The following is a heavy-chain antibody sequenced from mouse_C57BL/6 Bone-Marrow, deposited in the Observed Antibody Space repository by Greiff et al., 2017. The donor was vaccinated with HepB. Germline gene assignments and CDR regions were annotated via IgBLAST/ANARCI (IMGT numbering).Heavy chain of an antibody. V-gene: IGHV1-82*01. CDR2: IYPGDGDT. Sequence: VQLQQSGPELVKPGASVKISCKASGYAFSSSWMNWVKQRPVKGLEWIGRIYPGDGDTNYNGKFKGKATLTADKSSSTAYMQLSSLTSEDSAVYFCARGVDYAMDYWGQGTSVTVSS. D-gene: IGHD1-1*02. J-gene: IGHJ4*01. CDR1: GYAFSSSW. CDR3: ARGVDYAMDY.